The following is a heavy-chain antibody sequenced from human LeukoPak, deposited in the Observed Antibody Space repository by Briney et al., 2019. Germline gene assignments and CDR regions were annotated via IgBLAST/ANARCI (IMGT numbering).Heavy chain of an antibody. Sequence: GGSLRLSCAASGFTFSRYSMNWVRQAPGKGLEWVSYISTGSSTIYYADSVKGRFTISRDNAKNSLYLQMNSLRAEDTAVYYCARGMISYYYMDVWGKGTTVTVSS. CDR2: ISTGSSTI. J-gene: IGHJ6*03. CDR3: ARGMISYYYMDV. D-gene: IGHD3/OR15-3a*01. CDR1: GFTFSRYS. V-gene: IGHV3-48*01.